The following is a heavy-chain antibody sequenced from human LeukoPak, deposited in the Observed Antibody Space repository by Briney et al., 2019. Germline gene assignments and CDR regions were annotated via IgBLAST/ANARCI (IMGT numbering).Heavy chain of an antibody. CDR2: IGGSGGGT. Sequence: PGGSLRLSCAVSGITLSNYGMSWVRQAPGKGLEWVAGIGGSGGGTNYADSVKGRFTISRDNSRNTLFLQMNSLRAEDTAVYFCAKRGVVIRVILVGFHKEAYYFDSWGRGALVTVSS. CDR3: AKRGVVIRVILVGFHKEAYYFDS. D-gene: IGHD3-22*01. CDR1: GITLSNYG. J-gene: IGHJ4*02. V-gene: IGHV3-23*01.